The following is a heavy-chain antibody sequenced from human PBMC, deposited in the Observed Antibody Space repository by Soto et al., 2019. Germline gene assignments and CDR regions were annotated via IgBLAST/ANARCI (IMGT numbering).Heavy chain of an antibody. CDR1: GGSISSGGNY. CDR3: ARAINDFWSGFSYYFDS. D-gene: IGHD3-3*01. V-gene: IGHV4-31*03. J-gene: IGHJ4*02. CDR2: MYYSGIT. Sequence: QVQLQESGPGLVEPSQSLSLTCTVSGGSISSGGNYWTWIRQHPGKGLEWIGYMYYSGITYYNPSLKSRVSISVDTSKNPLSLRLSSLTAADTAVYYCARAINDFWSGFSYYFDSWGQGTLVTVSS.